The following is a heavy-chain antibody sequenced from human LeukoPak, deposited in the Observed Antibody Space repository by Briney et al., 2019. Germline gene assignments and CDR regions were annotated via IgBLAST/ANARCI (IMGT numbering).Heavy chain of an antibody. V-gene: IGHV1-46*01. Sequence: ASVKVSCKASGYTFTSYYMHWVRQAPGQGLEWMGIINPSGGSTSYEQKFQGRVTMTRDMSTSTDYMELSSLRSEDTAVYYCARVRDYGDSIDYWGQGTLVTVSS. CDR1: GYTFTSYY. D-gene: IGHD4-17*01. J-gene: IGHJ4*02. CDR2: INPSGGST. CDR3: ARVRDYGDSIDY.